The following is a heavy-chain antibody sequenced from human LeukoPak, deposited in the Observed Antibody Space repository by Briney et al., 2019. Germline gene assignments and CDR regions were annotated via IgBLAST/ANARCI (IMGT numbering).Heavy chain of an antibody. J-gene: IGHJ5*02. CDR1: GGSISSYY. D-gene: IGHD2-2*01. Sequence: SETLSLTCTVSGGSISSYYWSWIRQPPGKGLEWIGYICYSGSTNYNPSLKSRVTISVDTSKNQFSLKLSSVTATDTAVYYCAAVPAAMENNWFDPWGQGTLVTVSS. CDR2: ICYSGST. V-gene: IGHV4-59*01. CDR3: AAVPAAMENNWFDP.